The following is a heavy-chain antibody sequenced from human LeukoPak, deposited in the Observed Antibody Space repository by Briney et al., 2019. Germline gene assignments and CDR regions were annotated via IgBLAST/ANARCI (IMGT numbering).Heavy chain of an antibody. CDR3: ARDPHGDIVVAGYFDY. CDR2: IWYDGSNK. CDR1: GFTFSSYG. Sequence: GGSLRLSCAASGFTFSSYGMHWVRQAPGKGLEWVAVIWYDGSNKYYADSVKGRFTISRDNSKNTLYLQMNSLRAEDTAVYYCARDPHGDIVVAGYFDYWGQGTLVTVSS. V-gene: IGHV3-33*01. J-gene: IGHJ4*02. D-gene: IGHD2-15*01.